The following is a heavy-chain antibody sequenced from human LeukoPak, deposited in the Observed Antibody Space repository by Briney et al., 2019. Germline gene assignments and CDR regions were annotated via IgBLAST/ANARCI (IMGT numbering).Heavy chain of an antibody. J-gene: IGHJ4*02. Sequence: GGSLRRSCAASGFTFSNYWRHWVRQAPGKGLVWVSHIDSDGSSTTYADSVKGRFTVSRDNAKNTLYLQLNSLRAEDTAMYYCARNYYDSSGYSLEHYFDYWGQGTLVTVSS. CDR2: IDSDGSST. CDR1: GFTFSNYW. D-gene: IGHD3-22*01. CDR3: ARNYYDSSGYSLEHYFDY. V-gene: IGHV3-74*01.